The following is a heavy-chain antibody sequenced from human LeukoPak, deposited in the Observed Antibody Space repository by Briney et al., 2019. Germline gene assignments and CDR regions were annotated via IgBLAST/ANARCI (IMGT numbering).Heavy chain of an antibody. D-gene: IGHD3-9*01. J-gene: IGHJ4*02. CDR3: AKDRLMGPGTFTGYFDS. V-gene: IGHV3-30*18. CDR2: ISYDGSNR. Sequence: GGSLRLSCVASGFTFSRNGMHWVRQAPGKGLEWVAVISYDGSNRYYVDSVKGRFTISRDNSKNTLYLQMNSLRGEDTAVYYCAKDRLMGPGTFTGYFDSWGQGILVAVSS. CDR1: GFTFSRNG.